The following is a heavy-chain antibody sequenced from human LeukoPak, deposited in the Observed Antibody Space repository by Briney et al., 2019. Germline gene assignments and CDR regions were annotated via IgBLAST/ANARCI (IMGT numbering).Heavy chain of an antibody. CDR3: ARVGRYCTSTSCSASVDY. D-gene: IGHD2-2*01. CDR1: GFTFSSYS. J-gene: IGHJ4*02. Sequence: GGSLRLSCAASGFTFSSYSMNWVRQAPGKGLEWVSSISSSSSYTNYADSVKGRFTISRDNAKNSLYLQMNSLRAEDTAVYYCARVGRYCTSTSCSASVDYWGQGTLVTVSS. CDR2: ISSSSSYT. V-gene: IGHV3-21*04.